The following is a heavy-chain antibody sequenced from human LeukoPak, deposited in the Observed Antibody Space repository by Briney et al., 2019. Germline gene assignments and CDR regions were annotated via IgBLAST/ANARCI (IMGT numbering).Heavy chain of an antibody. V-gene: IGHV4-34*01. J-gene: IGHJ4*02. CDR1: GGSFSGYY. CDR3: ARGGWNKFDY. CDR2: VNHSGST. Sequence: SETLSLTCAVYGGSFSGYYWSWIRQPPGKGLEWIGEVNHSGSTNYNPSLKSRVTISVDTSKNQFSLKLSSVTAADTAVYYCARGGWNKFDYWGQGTLVTVSS. D-gene: IGHD1-1*01.